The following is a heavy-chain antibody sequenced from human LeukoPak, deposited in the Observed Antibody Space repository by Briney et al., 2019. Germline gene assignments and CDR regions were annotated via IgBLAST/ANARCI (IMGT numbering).Heavy chain of an antibody. V-gene: IGHV1-69*01. CDR2: IIPISGTA. D-gene: IGHD3-22*01. Sequence: GSSVKVSCKASGGTFSSYAISWVRQAPGQGLEWMGGIIPISGTANYAQKFQGRVTITADESTSTAYMELSSLRSEDTAVYYCARVGYYDPTKNFDYWGQGTLVTVSS. CDR1: GGTFSSYA. J-gene: IGHJ4*02. CDR3: ARVGYYDPTKNFDY.